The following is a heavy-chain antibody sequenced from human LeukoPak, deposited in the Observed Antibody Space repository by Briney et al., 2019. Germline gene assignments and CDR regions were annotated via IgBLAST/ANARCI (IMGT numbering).Heavy chain of an antibody. V-gene: IGHV3-30-3*01. CDR3: ARGSLDEWGLLWMGPRDYGMDV. CDR2: ISYDGSNK. CDR1: GFTFSSYA. D-gene: IGHD1-26*01. Sequence: GGSLRLSCAASGFTFSSYAMHWVRQAPGKGLEWVAVISYDGSNKYYADSVKGRFTISRDNSKNTLYLQMNSLRAEDTAVYYCARGSLDEWGLLWMGPRDYGMDVWGQGTTVTVSS. J-gene: IGHJ6*02.